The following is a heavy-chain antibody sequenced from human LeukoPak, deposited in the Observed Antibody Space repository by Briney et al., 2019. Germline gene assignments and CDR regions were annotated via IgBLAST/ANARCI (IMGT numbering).Heavy chain of an antibody. V-gene: IGHV4-39*01. CDR3: ARQGIVVVVAAQFDY. D-gene: IGHD2-15*01. CDR1: GGSISSSSYY. Sequence: SETLSLTCTVSGGSISSSSYYWGWIPQPPGKGLEWIVRIYYSGSTYYNPSLKSRVTISVDTSKNQCSLKLSSVSAADTAVYYCARQGIVVVVAAQFDYWGQGTLVTVSS. J-gene: IGHJ4*02. CDR2: IYYSGST.